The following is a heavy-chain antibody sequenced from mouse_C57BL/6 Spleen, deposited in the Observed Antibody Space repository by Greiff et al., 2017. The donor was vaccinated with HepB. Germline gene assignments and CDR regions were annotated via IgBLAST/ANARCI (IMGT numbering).Heavy chain of an antibody. D-gene: IGHD2-5*01. CDR1: GYSITSGYY. V-gene: IGHV3-6*01. CDR3: AREGSNGFDY. CDR2: ISYDGSN. Sequence: EVQLQQSGPGLVKPSQSLSLTCSVTGYSITSGYYWNWIRQFPGNTLEWMGYISYDGSNNYNPSLKNRISITRDTSKNQFFLKLNSVTTEDTATYYCAREGSNGFDYWGQGTTLTVSS. J-gene: IGHJ2*01.